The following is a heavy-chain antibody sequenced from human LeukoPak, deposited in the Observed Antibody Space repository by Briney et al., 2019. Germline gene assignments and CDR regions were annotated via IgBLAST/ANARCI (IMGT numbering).Heavy chain of an antibody. J-gene: IGHJ4*02. CDR3: AKDRGWLVDY. Sequence: PGGSLRLSCAASGFSFTSYAMSWVRHAPGKGLDWVSTISGSGGSTFYPDSVKGRFTISRDNSKNTLYMQMNSLRVEDTAVYYCAKDRGWLVDYWGQGTLVTVSS. CDR2: ISGSGGST. D-gene: IGHD3-22*01. CDR1: GFSFTSYA. V-gene: IGHV3-23*01.